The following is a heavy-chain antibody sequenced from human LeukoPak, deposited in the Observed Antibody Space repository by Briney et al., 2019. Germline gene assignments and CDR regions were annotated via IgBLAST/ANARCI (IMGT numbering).Heavy chain of an antibody. V-gene: IGHV4-30-2*03. CDR1: GGSISSGGYY. CDR2: IYHSGST. CDR3: ARLYVIATYYFDY. Sequence: PSQTLSLTCTVSGGSISSGGYYWSWIRQPPGKGLEWIGYIYHSGSTYYNPSLKSRVTISVDTSKNQFSLKLSSVNAADTAVYYCARLYVIATYYFDYWGQGTLVTVSS. J-gene: IGHJ4*02. D-gene: IGHD2-21*01.